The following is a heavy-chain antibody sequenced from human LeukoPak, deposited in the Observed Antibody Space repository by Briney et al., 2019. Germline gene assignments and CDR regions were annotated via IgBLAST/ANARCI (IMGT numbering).Heavy chain of an antibody. D-gene: IGHD4-17*01. V-gene: IGHV3-30*18. CDR3: AKCVNDYGDLISDY. Sequence: GGSLRLSCAASGFTFSSYAMSWVRQAPGKGLEWVAVISYDGSNKYYADSVKGRFTISRDDSKNTLYLQMNSLGAEDTAVYYCAKCVNDYGDLISDYWGQGTLVTVSS. CDR1: GFTFSSYA. CDR2: ISYDGSNK. J-gene: IGHJ4*02.